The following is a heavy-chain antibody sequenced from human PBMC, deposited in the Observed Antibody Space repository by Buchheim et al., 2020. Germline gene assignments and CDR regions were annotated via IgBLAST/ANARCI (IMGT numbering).Heavy chain of an antibody. D-gene: IGHD1-1*01. J-gene: IGHJ6*02. CDR1: GFTFSSYG. V-gene: IGHV3-33*01. CDR2: IWYDGSNK. Sequence: QVQLVESGGGVVQPGRSLRLSCAASGFTFSSYGMHWVRQAPGKGLEWVSVIWYDGSNKYYADSVKGRFTISRDNSNNTLYLQMNSLRAEDTAVYYCARVPSGTDYYYGMDVWGQGTT. CDR3: ARVPSGTDYYYGMDV.